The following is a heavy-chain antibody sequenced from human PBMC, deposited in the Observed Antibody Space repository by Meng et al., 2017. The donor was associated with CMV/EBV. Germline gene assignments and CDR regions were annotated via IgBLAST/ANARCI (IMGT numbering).Heavy chain of an antibody. Sequence: GGSLRLSCTASGFTFGGYAMSWVRQAPGKGLEWVGFIRSKAYGGTTEYAASVKGRFTISRDDSKSIAYLQMNSLKTEDTAVYYCTRDLTPNYWGQGTLVTVSS. CDR3: TRDLTPNY. V-gene: IGHV3-49*04. CDR1: GFTFGGYA. J-gene: IGHJ4*02. CDR2: IRSKAYGGTT.